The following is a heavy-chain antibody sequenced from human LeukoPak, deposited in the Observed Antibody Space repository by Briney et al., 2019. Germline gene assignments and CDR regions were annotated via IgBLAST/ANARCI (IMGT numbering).Heavy chain of an antibody. CDR1: GFSFSTLY. CDR2: ISYDGNNK. J-gene: IGHJ3*02. D-gene: IGHD3-22*01. V-gene: IGHV3-33*05. Sequence: GGSLRLSCVAAGFSFSTLYMHWDRQAPGKGLEWVAVISYDGNNKYYADSVKGRFTISRDNSKNTLYLQMNSLRAEDTAVYYCATYYYDSSGYYPDAFDIWGQGTMVTVSS. CDR3: ATYYYDSSGYYPDAFDI.